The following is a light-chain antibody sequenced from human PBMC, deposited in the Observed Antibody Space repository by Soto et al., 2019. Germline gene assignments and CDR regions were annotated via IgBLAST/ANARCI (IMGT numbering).Light chain of an antibody. CDR1: NVGGKS. CDR3: QVWDTVSLHAI. CDR2: EDS. Sequence: YELTQPPSVSLAPGQTASITCVGDNVGGKSVHWYQQKAGQAPVLVIHEDSDRPSGIPERFSGSNSANTATLTISRVEAGDEAAYYCQVWDTVSLHAIFGGGTKLTVL. V-gene: IGLV3-21*02. J-gene: IGLJ2*01.